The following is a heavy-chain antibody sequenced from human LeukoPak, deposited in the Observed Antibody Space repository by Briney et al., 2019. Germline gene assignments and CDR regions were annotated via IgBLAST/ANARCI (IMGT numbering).Heavy chain of an antibody. CDR3: ARGNTVTKPYYYGMDV. CDR2: IWYDGSNK. D-gene: IGHD4-17*01. CDR1: GFTFSSYG. Sequence: GRSLRLSCAASGFTFSSYGMHWVRQAPGKGLDWVAVIWYDGSNKYYADSVKGRFTISRDNSKNTLHLQMNSLRAEDTAVYYCARGNTVTKPYYYGMDVWGQGTTVTVSS. V-gene: IGHV3-33*01. J-gene: IGHJ6*02.